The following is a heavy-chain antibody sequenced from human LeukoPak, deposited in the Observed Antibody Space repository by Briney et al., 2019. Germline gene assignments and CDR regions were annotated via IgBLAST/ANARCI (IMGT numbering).Heavy chain of an antibody. Sequence: SETLSLTCAVYGGSFSGYYWSWIRQPPGKGLEWIGYIYYSGSTNYNPSLKSRVTISVDTSKNQFSLKLSSVTAADTAVYYCAKSGRGGYYYYYYMDVWGKGTTVTVSS. D-gene: IGHD2-15*01. V-gene: IGHV4-59*01. CDR1: GGSFSGYY. CDR2: IYYSGST. CDR3: AKSGRGGYYYYYYMDV. J-gene: IGHJ6*03.